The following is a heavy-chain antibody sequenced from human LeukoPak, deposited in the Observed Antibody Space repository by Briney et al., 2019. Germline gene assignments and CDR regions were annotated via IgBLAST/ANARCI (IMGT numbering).Heavy chain of an antibody. CDR2: IYSGGST. CDR3: AKEAIVAVTATGWFDP. V-gene: IGHV3-53*05. Sequence: GGSLRLSCAASGFTVSSNYMSWVRQAPGKGLEWVSVIYSGGSTYYADSVKGRFTISRDNIKNSLYLQMNSLRTEDSALYYCAKEAIVAVTATGWFDPWGRGTLVTVSS. J-gene: IGHJ5*02. D-gene: IGHD6-19*01. CDR1: GFTVSSNY.